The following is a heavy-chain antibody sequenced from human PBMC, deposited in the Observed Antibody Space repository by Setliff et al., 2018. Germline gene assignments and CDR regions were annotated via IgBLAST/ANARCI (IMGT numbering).Heavy chain of an antibody. CDR3: ARASRFATIVWKGDYYMDV. Sequence: ASVKVSCKASGYSFSTYAMSWIRQAPGQGLEWMGWINTNTGKPSYAQGFTGRFVFSLDTSVSTAYLQISSLKPEDTAMYYCARASRFATIVWKGDYYMDVWGKGTTVT. V-gene: IGHV7-4-1*02. D-gene: IGHD3-16*02. J-gene: IGHJ6*03. CDR1: GYSFSTYA. CDR2: INTNTGKP.